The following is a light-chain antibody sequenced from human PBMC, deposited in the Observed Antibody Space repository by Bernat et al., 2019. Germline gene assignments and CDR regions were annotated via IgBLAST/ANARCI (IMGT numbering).Light chain of an antibody. CDR3: SAWESSLSAVV. V-gene: IGLV10-54*04. CDR2: RST. Sequence: QAGLTQPPSVSKGLRQTATLTCTGNSNNVGYQGAVWLQQHQGHPPKLLSYRSTNRPSGISERFSASRSGNTASLTITGLQPEDEADYYCSAWESSLSAVVFGGGTKLTVL. CDR1: SNNVGYQG. J-gene: IGLJ2*01.